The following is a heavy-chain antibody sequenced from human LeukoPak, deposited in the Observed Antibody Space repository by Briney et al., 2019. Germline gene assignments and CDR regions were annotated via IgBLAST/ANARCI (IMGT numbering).Heavy chain of an antibody. V-gene: IGHV4-61*05. D-gene: IGHD5-18*01. J-gene: IGHJ5*02. CDR1: GGSISSSSYY. CDR3: ARTGPHTAMVDGWFDP. Sequence: SETLSLTCTVSGGSISSSSYYWGWIHQPPGKGLEWIGYVYYSGSTNYNHSLKSRVTISVDTSKNRFSLNLSSVTAADTAVYYCARTGPHTAMVDGWFDPWGQGTLVTVSS. CDR2: VYYSGST.